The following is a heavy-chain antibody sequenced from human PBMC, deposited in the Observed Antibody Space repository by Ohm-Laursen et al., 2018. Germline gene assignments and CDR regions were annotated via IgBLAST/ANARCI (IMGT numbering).Heavy chain of an antibody. D-gene: IGHD3-22*01. CDR2: IKQDATEK. J-gene: IGHJ4*02. CDR3: ANLYDGEF. V-gene: IGHV3-7*03. Sequence: SLRLSCTASEVTFSSYWLSWVRQAPGKGLEWVANIKQDATEKRYVGSVMGRFTISRDNTKNSLYLQMNSLRAEDTAVYYCANLYDGEFWGQGTLVTVSS. CDR1: EVTFSSYW.